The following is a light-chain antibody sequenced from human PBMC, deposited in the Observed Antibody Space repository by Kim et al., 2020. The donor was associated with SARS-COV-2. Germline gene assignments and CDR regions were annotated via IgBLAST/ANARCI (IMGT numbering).Light chain of an antibody. CDR2: GVN. CDR1: RSDVGGYNY. Sequence: QPASVSGSPGQSITIFCTGTRSDVGGYNYVSWYQQQPGKAPKLMIYGVNDRPSGVSNRFSGSKSGNTASLSISGLQAEDEANYYCSSYTTRSTWVFG. V-gene: IGLV2-14*03. J-gene: IGLJ3*02. CDR3: SSYTTRSTWV.